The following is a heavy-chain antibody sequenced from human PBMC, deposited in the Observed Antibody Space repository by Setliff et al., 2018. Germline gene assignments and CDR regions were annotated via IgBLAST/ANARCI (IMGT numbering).Heavy chain of an antibody. J-gene: IGHJ6*02. CDR1: GYTFSNYG. D-gene: IGHD1-26*01. Sequence: ASVKVSCKASGYTFSNYGISWVRQAPGQGLEWMGWISAYNGNTNYAQKFQGRVTMTTDTTTSTAYMELRSLRSEDTAVYYCATNPLVGATTVRETGYYYYGMDVWGQGTTVTVSS. V-gene: IGHV1-18*04. CDR2: ISAYNGNT. CDR3: ATNPLVGATTVRETGYYYYGMDV.